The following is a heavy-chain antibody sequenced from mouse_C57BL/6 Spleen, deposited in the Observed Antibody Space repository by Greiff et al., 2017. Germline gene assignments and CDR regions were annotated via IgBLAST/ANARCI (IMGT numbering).Heavy chain of an antibody. CDR3: APIYYGYGDY. CDR1: GYTFTSYW. V-gene: IGHV1-59*01. Sequence: QVQLQQPGAELVRPGTSVKLSCKASGYTFTSYWMHWVKQRPGQGLEWIGVIDPSVSYTNYNQKSKGKATLTVDTSSCTAYMQLSSLTSEDSAVYYYAPIYYGYGDYWGQGTTLRVSS. D-gene: IGHD2-2*01. J-gene: IGHJ2*01. CDR2: IDPSVSYT.